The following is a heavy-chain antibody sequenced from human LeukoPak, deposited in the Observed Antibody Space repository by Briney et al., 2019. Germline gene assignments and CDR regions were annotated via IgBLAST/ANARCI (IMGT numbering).Heavy chain of an antibody. CDR1: GGSISSYY. Sequence: WETLSLTCTVSGGSISSYYWSWLRQPPGKGLEWIGFIYYSGITDYNPSLKSGVTISVDTSKNQFSLKLSSVTAADTAVYYCARVRALSYYDSSGDLYYFQYWGQGTLVTVCS. D-gene: IGHD3-22*01. J-gene: IGHJ4*02. V-gene: IGHV4-59*01. CDR2: IYYSGIT. CDR3: ARVRALSYYDSSGDLYYFQY.